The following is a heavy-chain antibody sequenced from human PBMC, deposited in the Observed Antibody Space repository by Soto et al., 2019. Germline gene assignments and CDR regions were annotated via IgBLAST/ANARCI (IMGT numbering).Heavy chain of an antibody. CDR1: GGSFSGYY. Sequence: LSLTCAVYGGSFSGYYWSWIRQPPGKGLEWIGEINHSGSTNYNPSLKSRVTISVDTSKNQFSLKLSSVTAADTAVYYCARGSDSSGYYGGDYYYYGMDVWGQGTTVTVSS. CDR3: ARGSDSSGYYGGDYYYYGMDV. J-gene: IGHJ6*02. V-gene: IGHV4-34*01. CDR2: INHSGST. D-gene: IGHD3-22*01.